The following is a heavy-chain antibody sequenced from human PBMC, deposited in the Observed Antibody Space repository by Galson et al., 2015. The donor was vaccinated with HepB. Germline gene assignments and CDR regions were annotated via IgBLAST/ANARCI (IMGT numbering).Heavy chain of an antibody. CDR1: GFTFSSYG. V-gene: IGHV3-33*06. Sequence: SLRLSCAASGFTFSSYGMHWVRQAPGKGLEWVAVIWYDGSNKYYADSVKGRFTISRDNSKNTLYLQMNSLRAEDTAVYYCAKASWDYDSSGYPNWFDPWGQGTLVTVSS. CDR3: AKASWDYDSSGYPNWFDP. D-gene: IGHD3-22*01. CDR2: IWYDGSNK. J-gene: IGHJ5*02.